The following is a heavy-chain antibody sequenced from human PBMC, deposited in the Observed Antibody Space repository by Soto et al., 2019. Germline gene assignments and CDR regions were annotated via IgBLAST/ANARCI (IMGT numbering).Heavy chain of an antibody. V-gene: IGHV3-23*01. CDR2: ISGIGGST. D-gene: IGHD3-10*01. CDR3: AKGIRGRVPYGCFDS. CDR1: GFTFSSYA. J-gene: IGHJ4*02. Sequence: EVQVLESGGGLVQPGGSLRLSCSASGFTFSSYAMSWVRQAPGKGLEWVSGISGIGGSTYYADSVKGRFTISRDNSKKTLYLQMNSLRAEDTAVYYCAKGIRGRVPYGCFDSWGQGTLVNVSS.